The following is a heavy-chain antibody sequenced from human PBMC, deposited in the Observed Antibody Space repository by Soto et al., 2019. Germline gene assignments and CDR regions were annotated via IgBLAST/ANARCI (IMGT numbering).Heavy chain of an antibody. CDR3: AHRPSGWYLFDY. V-gene: IGHV2-5*01. J-gene: IGHJ4*02. D-gene: IGHD6-19*01. CDR1: GFSLSTSGLG. CDR2: IYWNDDK. Sequence: QITLKESGPTLVRPTQTLTLTCTFSGFSLSTSGLGVGWIRQPPGKALEWLALIYWNDDKRYSPSLKARLTHTKDTSKNQVGLTMTTMDPVDTATYYWAHRPSGWYLFDYWGQGTLVTGST.